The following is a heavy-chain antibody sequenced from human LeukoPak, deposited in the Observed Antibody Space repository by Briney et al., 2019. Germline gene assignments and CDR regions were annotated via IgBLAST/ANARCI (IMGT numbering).Heavy chain of an antibody. Sequence: ESGPTLVYTTQTLTLTFTFSAFSLSTSGVGVGWIRQPPGKALEWLALIYWNDDNRYSPSLKSRLTITKDTSKNQVVLTMTNKDPVDTATYYCARYGHYRFLYYFHYWGQGTLVTVSS. V-gene: IGHV2-5*01. CDR3: ARYGHYRFLYYFHY. CDR1: AFSLSTSGVG. J-gene: IGHJ4*02. D-gene: IGHD4-11*01. CDR2: IYWNDDN.